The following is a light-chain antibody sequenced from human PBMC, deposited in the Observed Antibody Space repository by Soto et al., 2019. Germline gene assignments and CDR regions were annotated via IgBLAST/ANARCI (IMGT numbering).Light chain of an antibody. CDR3: QQRSKWPIT. CDR2: GSS. V-gene: IGKV3-11*01. Sequence: EIVLTQSPGTLSLSPGERATLSCRASQTISDNLVWYQQKPGQAPRLLIYGSSTRATGIPARFSGSGSGTDFTLTISSLEPEDFAVYYCQQRSKWPITFGQGTRLEI. J-gene: IGKJ5*01. CDR1: QTISDN.